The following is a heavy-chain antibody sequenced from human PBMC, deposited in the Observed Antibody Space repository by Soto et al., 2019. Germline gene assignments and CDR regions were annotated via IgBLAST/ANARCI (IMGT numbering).Heavy chain of an antibody. CDR2: MNPNSGNT. V-gene: IGHV1-8*01. Sequence: ASVKVSCKASGYTFTSYDINWVRQATGQGLEWMGWMNPNSGNTGYAQKFQGRVTMTRNTSISTAYMELSSLRSEDTAVYYCARVIVYYDILPGSPTYNCFDPWG. CDR1: GYTFTSYD. CDR3: ARVIVYYDILPGSPTYNCFDP. D-gene: IGHD3-9*01. J-gene: IGHJ5*02.